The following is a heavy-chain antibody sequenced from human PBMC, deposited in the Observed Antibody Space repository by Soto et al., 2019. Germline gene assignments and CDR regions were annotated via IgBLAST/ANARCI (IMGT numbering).Heavy chain of an antibody. D-gene: IGHD1-26*01. CDR2: ISAYNGNT. V-gene: IGHV1-18*01. CDR3: ARDLQGWELGYYYYGLDV. CDR1: GYTFTSYG. Sequence: ASVKVSCKASGYTFTSYGISWVRQAPGQGLEWMGWISAYNGNTNYAQKLQGRVTMTTDTSTSTAYMELRSLRSDDTAVYYCARDLQGWELGYYYYGLDVWGQRTTGTGS. J-gene: IGHJ6*02.